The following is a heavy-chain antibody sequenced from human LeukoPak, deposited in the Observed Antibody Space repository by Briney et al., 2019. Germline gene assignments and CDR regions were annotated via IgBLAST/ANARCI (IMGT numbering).Heavy chain of an antibody. CDR1: GGSISSSSYY. CDR3: ARSRRVSNWFDP. CDR2: IYYSGST. Sequence: ASETLSLTCTVSGGSISSSSYYWGWIRQPPGKGLEWIGSIYYSGSTNYNPSLKSRVTISVDTSKNQFSLKLSSVTAADTAVYYCARSRRVSNWFDPWGQGTLVTVSS. J-gene: IGHJ5*02. V-gene: IGHV4-39*07.